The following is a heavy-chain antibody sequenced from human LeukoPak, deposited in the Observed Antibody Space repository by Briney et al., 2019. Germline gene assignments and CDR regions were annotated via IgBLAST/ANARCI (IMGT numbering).Heavy chain of an antibody. CDR3: ARNVGWYSHDS. V-gene: IGHV4-59*08. Sequence: IYGSGSTDSDPSLRSRVTISEDTSKNQFSLKLTSVTAADTAVYYCARNVGWYSHDSWGQGTLVTVSS. CDR2: IYGSGST. D-gene: IGHD6-19*01. J-gene: IGHJ4*02.